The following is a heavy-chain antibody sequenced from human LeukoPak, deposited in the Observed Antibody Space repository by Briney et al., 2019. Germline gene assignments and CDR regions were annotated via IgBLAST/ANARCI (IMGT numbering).Heavy chain of an antibody. CDR2: MNPNSGAT. V-gene: IGHV1-2*02. CDR3: APGSDSGYYSVGTYFDY. CDR1: GYTFTAYY. J-gene: IGHJ4*02. D-gene: IGHD5-12*01. Sequence: ASVKVSCKASGYTFTAYYMHRVGQAPGQRVEGRGWMNPNSGATNYAQKYQGMVTMTSDTSINTAYMELSRLRSDDTAVYYCAPGSDSGYYSVGTYFDYWGQGTLVTVSS.